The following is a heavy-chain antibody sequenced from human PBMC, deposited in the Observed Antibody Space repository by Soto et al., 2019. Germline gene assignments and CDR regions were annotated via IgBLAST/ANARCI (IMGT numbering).Heavy chain of an antibody. Sequence: GGSLRLSCAASGFTFTSYGMNWVRHAPGKGLEWVSYISSSNSDIYYADSVKGRFTISRDNAKNSLYLQMNSLRDEDTAVYYCARRHSSGYYYVDLWGQGTLVTVSS. CDR2: ISSSNSDI. D-gene: IGHD3-22*01. CDR3: ARRHSSGYYYVDL. J-gene: IGHJ5*02. V-gene: IGHV3-48*02. CDR1: GFTFTSYG.